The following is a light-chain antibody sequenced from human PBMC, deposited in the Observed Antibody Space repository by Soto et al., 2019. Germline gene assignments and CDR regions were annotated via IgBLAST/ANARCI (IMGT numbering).Light chain of an antibody. CDR3: TSYAGTYSFFYV. CDR1: SSDVGAYNY. J-gene: IGLJ1*01. V-gene: IGLV2-8*01. CDR2: EVS. Sequence: QSVLTQPASVSGSPGQSVTISCTGTSSDVGAYNYVSWYQQPPGKAPKLIIYEVSKRPSGVPDRFSGSKSGNTASLTVSGLQAEDEADYYCTSYAGTYSFFYVFGTGTKVTV.